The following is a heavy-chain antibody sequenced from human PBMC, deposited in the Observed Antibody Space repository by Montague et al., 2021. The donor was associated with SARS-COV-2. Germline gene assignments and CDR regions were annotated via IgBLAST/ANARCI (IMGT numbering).Heavy chain of an antibody. Sequence: TLSLTCNVSGGSITSGAYYWSWIRQHPGKGLEWIGYIYYSGSTFLNPSLKSRVTISVDTSNNQFSLKLTSVTAADTAVYSCAREWGRGGDRYWYFDHWGRGTLVTVSS. CDR3: AREWGRGGDRYWYFDH. CDR1: GGSITSGAYY. J-gene: IGHJ2*01. CDR2: IYYSGST. V-gene: IGHV4-31*03. D-gene: IGHD2-21*02.